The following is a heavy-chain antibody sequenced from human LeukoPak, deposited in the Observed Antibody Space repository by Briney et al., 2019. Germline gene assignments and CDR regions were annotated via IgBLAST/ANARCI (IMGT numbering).Heavy chain of an antibody. CDR1: GGSISSYY. D-gene: IGHD6-19*01. J-gene: IGHJ4*02. V-gene: IGHV4-59*08. CDR3: ARGTYTSGPFDY. Sequence: PSETLSLTCTLSGGSISSYYWTWIRKPPGKGLEWIGYIYYSGSTNYNPSLKSRVTISVDTSKNQFSLKVSSVTAADTAMYYCARGTYTSGPFDYWGQGTLVTVSS. CDR2: IYYSGST.